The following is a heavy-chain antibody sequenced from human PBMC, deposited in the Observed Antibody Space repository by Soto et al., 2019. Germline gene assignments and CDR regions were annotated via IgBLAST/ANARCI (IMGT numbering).Heavy chain of an antibody. J-gene: IGHJ6*02. CDR2: ISSSSSYI. D-gene: IGHD6-13*01. CDR3: ARGRGAAGTDSVQYYGMDA. Sequence: EVQLVESGGGLVKPGGSLRLSCAASGFTFSSYSMNWVRQAPGKGLEWVSSISSSSSYIYYADSVKGRFTISRDNAKNSLYLQMNSLRAEDTAVYYCARGRGAAGTDSVQYYGMDAWGQGTTVTVSS. CDR1: GFTFSSYS. V-gene: IGHV3-21*01.